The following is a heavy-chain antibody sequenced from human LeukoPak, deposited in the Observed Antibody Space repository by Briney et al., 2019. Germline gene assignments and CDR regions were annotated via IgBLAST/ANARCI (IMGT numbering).Heavy chain of an antibody. CDR1: GGSISSYY. CDR2: IYTSGST. Sequence: PSETLSLTCTVSGGSISSYYWSWIRQPAGKGLEWIGRIYTSGSTNYNPSLKSRVTMSVDTSKNQFSLKLSSVTAADTAVYYCARRDLWFGEPTENFDYWGQGTLVTVSS. V-gene: IGHV4-4*07. D-gene: IGHD3-10*01. CDR3: ARRDLWFGEPTENFDY. J-gene: IGHJ4*02.